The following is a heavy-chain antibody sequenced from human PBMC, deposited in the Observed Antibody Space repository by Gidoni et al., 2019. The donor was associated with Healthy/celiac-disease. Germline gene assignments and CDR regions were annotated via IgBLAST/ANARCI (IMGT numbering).Heavy chain of an antibody. Sequence: QVQLQESGPGLGKPSETLSLTCTVSGGSISIYYWSWIRQPPGKGLEWIGYIYYSGSTNYNPSLKSRVTISVDTSKNQFSLKLSSVTAADTAVYYCAMYSSSSLGGAYYFDYWGQGTLVTVSS. CDR3: AMYSSSSLGGAYYFDY. V-gene: IGHV4-59*01. D-gene: IGHD6-6*01. J-gene: IGHJ4*02. CDR1: GGSISIYY. CDR2: IYYSGST.